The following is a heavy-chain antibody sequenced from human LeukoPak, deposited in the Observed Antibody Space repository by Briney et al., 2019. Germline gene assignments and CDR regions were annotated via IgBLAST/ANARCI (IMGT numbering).Heavy chain of an antibody. Sequence: PGGSLRLSCAASGFSVSANYIIWVRQAPRKGLEWVSVIYGGDKTNYADSVKGRFTISRDSSENTLYPQMNSLRAEDTAVYYCAGSITTPGGFDYWGQGTPVTVSS. CDR3: AGSITTPGGFDY. J-gene: IGHJ4*02. D-gene: IGHD6-13*01. CDR1: GFSVSANY. V-gene: IGHV3-53*01. CDR2: IYGGDKT.